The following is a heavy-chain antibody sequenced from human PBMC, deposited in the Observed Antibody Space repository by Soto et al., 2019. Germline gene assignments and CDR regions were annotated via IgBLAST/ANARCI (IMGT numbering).Heavy chain of an antibody. CDR1: GGSFSGYY. J-gene: IGHJ5*02. Sequence: QVQLQQWGAGLLKPSETLSLTCAVYGGSFSGYYWSWIRQPPGKGLEWIGEINHSGSTNYNPSLKSRVTISVDTSKNQFSLKLSSVTAADTAVYYCARGRYDILTGYYKGNWFDPWGQGTLVTVSS. V-gene: IGHV4-34*01. CDR3: ARGRYDILTGYYKGNWFDP. CDR2: INHSGST. D-gene: IGHD3-9*01.